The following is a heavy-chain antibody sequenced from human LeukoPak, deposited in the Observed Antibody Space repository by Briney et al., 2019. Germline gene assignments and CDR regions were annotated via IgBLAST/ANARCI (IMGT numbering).Heavy chain of an antibody. D-gene: IGHD3-10*01. Sequence: SVKVSCKASGGTFSSYAISWVRQAPGQGLEWMGRIIPILGIANYAQKFQGRVTITADKSTSTAYMELSSLRSEDTAVYYCARTPYGSGRHFDYWGQGTLVTVSS. CDR2: IIPILGIA. CDR3: ARTPYGSGRHFDY. J-gene: IGHJ4*02. V-gene: IGHV1-69*04. CDR1: GGTFSSYA.